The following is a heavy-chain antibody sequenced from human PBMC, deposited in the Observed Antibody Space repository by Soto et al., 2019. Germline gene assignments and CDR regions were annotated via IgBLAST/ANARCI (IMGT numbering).Heavy chain of an antibody. D-gene: IGHD3-9*01. CDR1: GYTFSSYY. CDR2: MNPNGGST. CDR3: ARGLGLGDC. J-gene: IGHJ4*02. V-gene: IGHV1-46*01. Sequence: QVQLVQSGAEVKKPGASVKVSCNASGYTFSSYYIHWVRQAPGQGLEWIGIMNPNGGSTNYAQNSKGRLTVTRDTSTATVYMDLSALTTDDTAMYYCARGLGLGDCWGQGTLVTVSS.